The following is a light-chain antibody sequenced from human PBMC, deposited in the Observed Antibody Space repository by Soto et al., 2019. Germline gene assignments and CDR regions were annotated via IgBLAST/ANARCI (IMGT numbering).Light chain of an antibody. Sequence: DIQMTQSPSTRPECVGGRGTIAGQASQTITRWMAWYQQKPGKAPKLLIYDASTLESGVPSRFSGSRSGTEFTLTSSSLQPDDFATYYCQQYNSYSWTFGQGTKVDIK. CDR2: DAS. CDR3: QQYNSYSWT. J-gene: IGKJ1*01. V-gene: IGKV1-5*01. CDR1: QTITRW.